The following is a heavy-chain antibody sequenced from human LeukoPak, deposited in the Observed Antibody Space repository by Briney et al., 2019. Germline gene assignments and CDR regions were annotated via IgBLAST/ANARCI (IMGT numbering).Heavy chain of an antibody. V-gene: IGHV1-2*02. Sequence: GASVKVSCKTSGYTFTAYYLNWVRQAPGQGLEWMGWINPNTGDTNYAQKFQGRVTMTRDTSISTAYMELSRLTSDDTAVYYCARDSSCSSTSCYYYYYGMDVWGQGTTVTVSS. D-gene: IGHD2-2*01. CDR3: ARDSSCSSTSCYYYYYGMDV. CDR1: GYTFTAYY. J-gene: IGHJ6*02. CDR2: INPNTGDT.